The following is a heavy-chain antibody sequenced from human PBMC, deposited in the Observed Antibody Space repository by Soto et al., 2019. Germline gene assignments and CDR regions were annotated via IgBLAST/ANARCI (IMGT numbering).Heavy chain of an antibody. J-gene: IGHJ4*02. V-gene: IGHV1-46*01. CDR1: RYTLTRHY. CDR2: INPSLCSR. CDR3: ARDGRSSYSSGWYYFDY. D-gene: IGHD6-19*01. Sequence: SEKVSYMASRYTLTRHYLQWLRQAPAQAIEWTGIINPSLCSRSHVLKCQGRVTMTRDRSTITVYMELSSLSSEDTAVYYCARDGRSSYSSGWYYFDYWGQGTLVTVSS.